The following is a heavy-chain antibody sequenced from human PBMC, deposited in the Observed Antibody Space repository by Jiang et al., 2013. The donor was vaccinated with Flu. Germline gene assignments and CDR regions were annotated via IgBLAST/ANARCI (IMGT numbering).Heavy chain of an antibody. V-gene: IGHV1-8*01. CDR2: MNPNSGNT. J-gene: IGHJ5*02. D-gene: IGHD3-9*01. CDR3: ARGRKEYYDILTGYYNVWWFDP. CDR1: GYTFTSYD. Sequence: KKPGASVKVSCKASGYTFTSYDINWVRQATGQGLEWMGWMNPNSGNTGYAQKFQGRVTMTRNTSISTAYMELSSLRSEDTAVYYCARGRKEYYDILTGYYNVWWFDPWGQGTLVTVSS.